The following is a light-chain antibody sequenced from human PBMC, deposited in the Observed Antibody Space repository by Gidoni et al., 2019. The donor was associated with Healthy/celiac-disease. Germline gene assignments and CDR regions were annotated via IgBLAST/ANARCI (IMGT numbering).Light chain of an antibody. J-gene: IGKJ1*01. Sequence: EIVMTQSPATLSVSPGERATLSSRASQSVSSNLAWYQQNPGQAPRLLIYCASTRAPGIPARFSGSGSATEFTLTISSLQSEDFAVYYCQQYNNWPPWTFGQGTKVEIK. V-gene: IGKV3-15*01. CDR2: CAS. CDR3: QQYNNWPPWT. CDR1: QSVSSN.